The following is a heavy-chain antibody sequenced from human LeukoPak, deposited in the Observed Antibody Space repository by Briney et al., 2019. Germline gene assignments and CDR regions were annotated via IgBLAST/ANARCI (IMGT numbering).Heavy chain of an antibody. CDR3: AREWRGSCYF. V-gene: IGHV3-7*01. J-gene: IGHJ4*02. Sequence: GGSLRLSCTASGFTFGDYAMSWFRQAPGKRLQWVANIKQDGSEKYYVDSVKGRFTISRDNAKNSLHLQMNSLRAEDTAVYYCAREWRGSCYFRGQGTLVTVSS. CDR1: GFTFGDYA. CDR2: IKQDGSEK. D-gene: IGHD2-15*01.